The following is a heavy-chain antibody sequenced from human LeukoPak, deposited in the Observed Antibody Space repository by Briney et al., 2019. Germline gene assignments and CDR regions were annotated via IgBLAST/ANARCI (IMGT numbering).Heavy chain of an antibody. CDR1: GFTFSSYW. D-gene: IGHD3-22*01. CDR3: ARVIPYDSSGYYYLYYFDY. J-gene: IGHJ4*02. CDR2: ISSSSSYI. V-gene: IGHV3-21*01. Sequence: TGGSLRLSCAASGFTFSSYWMTWVRQAPGKGLEWVSSISSSSSYIYYADSVKGRFTISRDNAKNSLYLQMNSLRAEDTAVYYCARVIPYDSSGYYYLYYFDYWGQGTLVTVSS.